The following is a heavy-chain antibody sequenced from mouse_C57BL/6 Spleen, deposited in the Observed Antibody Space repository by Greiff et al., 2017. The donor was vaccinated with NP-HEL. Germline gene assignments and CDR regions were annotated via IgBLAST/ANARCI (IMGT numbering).Heavy chain of an antibody. CDR1: GYTFTSYW. Sequence: QVQLQQPGAELVMPGASVKLSCKASGYTFTSYWMHWVKQRPGQGLEWIGEIDPSDSYTNYNQKFKGKATLTADTSSSTAYMQLSSLTSEDSAVYYCARGSYFDYWGQGTTLTVSS. J-gene: IGHJ2*01. CDR2: IDPSDSYT. V-gene: IGHV1-69*01. CDR3: ARGSYFDY.